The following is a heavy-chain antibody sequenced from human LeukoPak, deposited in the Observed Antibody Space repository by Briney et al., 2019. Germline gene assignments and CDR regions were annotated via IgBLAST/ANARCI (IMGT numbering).Heavy chain of an antibody. V-gene: IGHV4-30-4*08. CDR1: GASVSGGDYY. Sequence: SETLSLTCTVSGASVSGGDYYWSWIRQPPGKGLEWIEYFYYSGSTYYNPSLKSRVTISVDRSKNQFSLKLSSVTAADTAVYYCARGSGITMVRGVIPEYYYYYYGMDVWGQGTTVTVSS. CDR3: ARGSGITMVRGVIPEYYYYYYGMDV. D-gene: IGHD3-10*01. J-gene: IGHJ6*02. CDR2: FYYSGST.